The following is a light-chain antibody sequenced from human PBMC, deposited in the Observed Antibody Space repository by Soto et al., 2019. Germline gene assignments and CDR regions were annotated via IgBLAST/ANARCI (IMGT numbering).Light chain of an antibody. CDR3: QQYGSSPRALT. Sequence: EIVLTQSPGTLSLSPGERATLSCRASQSVSSSYLAWYQQKPGQAPRLLIYGASSRATGIPDRSSGSGSGTDFTLTISRLEPEDFAVYYCQQYGSSPRALTFGGGTKVDIK. V-gene: IGKV3-20*01. CDR2: GAS. CDR1: QSVSSSY. J-gene: IGKJ4*01.